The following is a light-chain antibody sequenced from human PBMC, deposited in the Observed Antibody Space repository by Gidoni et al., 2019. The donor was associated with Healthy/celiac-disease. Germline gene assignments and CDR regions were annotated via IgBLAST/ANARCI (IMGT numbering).Light chain of an antibody. Sequence: AIRMTQSPSSFSASTGDRVTITCRASQGISSYLAWYQQQPGKAPKLQIYAASTLQSGVPSRFSGSGSGTDFTLTISCLQSEDFATYYCQQYYSYPRTFGQGTKVEIK. J-gene: IGKJ1*01. CDR1: QGISSY. V-gene: IGKV1-8*01. CDR3: QQYYSYPRT. CDR2: AAS.